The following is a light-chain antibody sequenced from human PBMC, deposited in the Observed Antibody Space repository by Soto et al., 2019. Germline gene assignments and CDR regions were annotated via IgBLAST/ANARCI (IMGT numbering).Light chain of an antibody. CDR2: GAS. V-gene: IGKV3-15*01. CDR3: QQYNKWPPNT. CDR1: QSVSSY. Sequence: EIVMTQSPATLSVSPGERVTLSCRASQSVSSYLAWYQQKPGQAPRLLIYGASTRATGIPARFSGSGSGTEFTLTISSLQSEDFGVYYCQQYNKWPPNTFGQGTKLESK. J-gene: IGKJ2*01.